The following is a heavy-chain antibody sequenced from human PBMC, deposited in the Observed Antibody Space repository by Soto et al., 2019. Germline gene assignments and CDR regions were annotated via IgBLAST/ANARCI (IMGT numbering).Heavy chain of an antibody. J-gene: IGHJ6*02. CDR3: ARVSWREKYGMDV. V-gene: IGHV3-11*01. CDR1: GFTFSDSY. CDR2: ITFSGNTV. Sequence: GGSLRLSCAASGFTFSDSYMSWIRQAPGKGLEWISYITFSGNTVYYTDSLKGRFTISRDNAKNSLYLQMNRLRAEDTAVYYCARVSWREKYGMDVWGQGTTVTVSS.